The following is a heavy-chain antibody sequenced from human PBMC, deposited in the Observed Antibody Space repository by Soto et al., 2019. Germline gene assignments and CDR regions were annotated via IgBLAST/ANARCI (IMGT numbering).Heavy chain of an antibody. CDR2: INHSGST. J-gene: IGHJ6*02. D-gene: IGHD3-3*01. CDR1: GGSFSGYY. Sequence: SETLSLTCAVYGGSFSGYYWSWIRQPPGKGLEWIGEINHSGSTNYNPSLKSRVTISVDTSKNQFSLKLSSVTAADTAVYYCARGPLYYFWSGSDYHYYYGMDVWGQGTTVTVSS. V-gene: IGHV4-34*01. CDR3: ARGPLYYFWSGSDYHYYYGMDV.